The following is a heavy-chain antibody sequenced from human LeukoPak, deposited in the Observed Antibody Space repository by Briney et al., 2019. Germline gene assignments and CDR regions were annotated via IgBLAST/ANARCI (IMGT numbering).Heavy chain of an antibody. CDR3: ARSLIDYGGSYDAFDI. J-gene: IGHJ3*02. V-gene: IGHV1-69*10. D-gene: IGHD4-23*01. Sequence: ASVKVSCKASGGTFSTYAISWVRRAPGQGLEWLGGITPILGTANYAQKFQGRVTINADQSTSTAYMELSSLRSEDTAVYYCARSLIDYGGSYDAFDIWGQGTMVTISS. CDR1: GGTFSTYA. CDR2: ITPILGTA.